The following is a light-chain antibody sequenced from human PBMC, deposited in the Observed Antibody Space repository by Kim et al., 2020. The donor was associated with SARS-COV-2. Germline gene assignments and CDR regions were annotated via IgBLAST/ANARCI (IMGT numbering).Light chain of an antibody. J-gene: IGKJ4*01. CDR3: QQYYSYPLT. CDR2: GAS. CDR1: QGVNTY. V-gene: IGKV1-8*01. Sequence: SASTGDRVTITCRASQGVNTYLAWYQQKSGKAPKLLIFGASTLQSAVPSRFSGSGSGTDFALTINSLQTEDFAIYYCQQYYSYPLTFGGGTKVDI.